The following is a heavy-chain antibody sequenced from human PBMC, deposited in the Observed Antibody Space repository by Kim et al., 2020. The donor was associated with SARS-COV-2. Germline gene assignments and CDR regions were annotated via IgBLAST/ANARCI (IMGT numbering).Heavy chain of an antibody. V-gene: IGHV3-23*01. J-gene: IGHJ4*02. CDR1: GFTFSSYA. CDR3: AKMSGVAAAGRTDYFDY. Sequence: GGSLRLSCAAAGFTFSSYAMSWVRQAPGKGLEWVSAISGSGGSTYYADSVKGRFTISRDNSKNTLYLQMNSLRAEDTAVYYCAKMSGVAAAGRTDYFDYWGQGTLVTVSS. CDR2: ISGSGGST. D-gene: IGHD6-13*01.